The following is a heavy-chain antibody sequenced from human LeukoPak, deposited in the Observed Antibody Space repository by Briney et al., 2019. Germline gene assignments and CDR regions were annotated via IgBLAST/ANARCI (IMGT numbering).Heavy chain of an antibody. CDR3: VGYCSSTSCSTSFDY. Sequence: PGGSLRLSCAASGFTFSSYWMHWVRQAPGKGLVWVSRINSDGSSTSYADSVKGRFTISRDNAKNTLYLQMNSLRAEDTAVYYCVGYCSSTSCSTSFDYWGQGTLVTVSS. D-gene: IGHD2-2*01. CDR1: GFTFSSYW. CDR2: INSDGSST. V-gene: IGHV3-74*01. J-gene: IGHJ4*02.